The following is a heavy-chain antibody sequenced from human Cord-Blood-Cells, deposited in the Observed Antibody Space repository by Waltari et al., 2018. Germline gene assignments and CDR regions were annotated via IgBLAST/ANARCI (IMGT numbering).Heavy chain of an antibody. CDR3: TSMAAAADY. CDR1: GFTFSGNA. Sequence: EVQLVESGGGLVQPGGSLNLSCAASGFTFSGNAMHWARQASGKGLEWVGRIRSKANSYATAYAASVKGRFTISRDDSKNTAYLQMNSLKTEDTAVYYCTSMAAAADYWGQGTLVTVSS. J-gene: IGHJ4*02. V-gene: IGHV3-73*02. CDR2: IRSKANSYAT. D-gene: IGHD6-13*01.